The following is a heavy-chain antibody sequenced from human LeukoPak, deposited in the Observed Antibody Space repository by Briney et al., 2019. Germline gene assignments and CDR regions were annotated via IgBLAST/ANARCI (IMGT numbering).Heavy chain of an antibody. Sequence: SETLSLTCNVSGGSISSYYWGWTRQPPGKGLEWIGYIYTSGSTNYNPSLKSRVAISVDTSKNQFSLTLSSVTAADTAVYYCARRWYSWHDHAFDIWGQGTMVTVSS. CDR3: ARRWYSWHDHAFDI. V-gene: IGHV4-4*09. D-gene: IGHD1-1*01. J-gene: IGHJ3*02. CDR1: GGSISSYY. CDR2: IYTSGST.